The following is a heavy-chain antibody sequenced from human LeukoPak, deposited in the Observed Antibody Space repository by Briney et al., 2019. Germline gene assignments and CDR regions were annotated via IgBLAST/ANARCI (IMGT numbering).Heavy chain of an antibody. V-gene: IGHV3-74*01. CDR3: AKDPTHFRVWDDYDNTRLNY. CDR2: INSDGSST. J-gene: IGHJ4*02. D-gene: IGHD3-22*01. Sequence: GGSLRLSCAASGFTFSSYWMHWVRQAPGKGLVWVSRINSDGSSTSYADSVKGRFTISRDNSKNTVYLQMNSLRAEDTAVYYCAKDPTHFRVWDDYDNTRLNYWGQGTLVTVSS. CDR1: GFTFSSYW.